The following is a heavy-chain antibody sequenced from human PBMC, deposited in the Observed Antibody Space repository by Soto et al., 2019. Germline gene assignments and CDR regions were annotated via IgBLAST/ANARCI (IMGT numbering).Heavy chain of an antibody. CDR2: INPNSGGT. D-gene: IGHD1-26*01. V-gene: IGHV1-2*02. CDR3: ARSGVGRPRSHDYYYYGMDV. CDR1: GYTFTGYY. J-gene: IGHJ6*02. Sequence: GASVKVSCKASGYTFTGYYMHWVRQAPGQGLEWMGWINPNSGGTNYAQKFQGRVTMTRDTSISTAYMELSRLRSDDTAVYYCARSGVGRPRSHDYYYYGMDVWGQGTTVTVSS.